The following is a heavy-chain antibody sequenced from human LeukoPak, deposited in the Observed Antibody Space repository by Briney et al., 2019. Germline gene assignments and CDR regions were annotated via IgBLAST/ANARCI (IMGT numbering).Heavy chain of an antibody. V-gene: IGHV4-30-4*01. CDR3: ARVQDDFWSGYYTGGWYYGMDV. D-gene: IGHD3-3*01. J-gene: IGHJ6*02. CDR1: GGSISSGDYY. Sequence: PSQTLSLTCTVSGGSISSGDYYWSWIRQPPGKGLEWIGYIYYSGSTYYNPSLKSRVTISVDTSKNQFSLKLSSVTAADTAVYYCARVQDDFWSGYYTGGWYYGMDVWGQGTTVTVSS. CDR2: IYYSGST.